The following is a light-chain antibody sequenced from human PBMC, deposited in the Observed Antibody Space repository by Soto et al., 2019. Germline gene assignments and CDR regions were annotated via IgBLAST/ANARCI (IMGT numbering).Light chain of an antibody. CDR1: SSNIGAGYD. Sequence: QSVLTQPPSVSGAPGQRVTISCTGSSSNIGAGYDVHWYQQLRGTAPKLLIYGNSNRPSGVPDRFSGSKSGTSASLAITALQADDEAYYYCQSYDSSLSGSVVFGGGTKLTVL. J-gene: IGLJ2*01. CDR3: QSYDSSLSGSVV. V-gene: IGLV1-40*01. CDR2: GNS.